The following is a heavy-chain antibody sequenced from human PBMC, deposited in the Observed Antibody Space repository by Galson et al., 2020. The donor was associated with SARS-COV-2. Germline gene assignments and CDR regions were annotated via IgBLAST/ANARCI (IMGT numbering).Heavy chain of an antibody. V-gene: IGHV4-34*01. Sequence: SQASETLSLTCAVYGGSFSGYYWSWIRQSPGKGLEWIGEINHSGSTNYNPSLKSRVTISVDTSKNQFSLKLSSVTAADTAVYYCARGLGIGYYFDYWGQGTLVTVSS. J-gene: IGHJ4*02. CDR3: ARGLGIGYYFDY. CDR1: GGSFSGYY. CDR2: INHSGST. D-gene: IGHD7-27*01.